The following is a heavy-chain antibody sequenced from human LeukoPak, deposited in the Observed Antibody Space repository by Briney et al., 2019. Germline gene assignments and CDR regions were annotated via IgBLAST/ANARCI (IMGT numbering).Heavy chain of an antibody. D-gene: IGHD5-24*01. J-gene: IGHJ4*02. Sequence: KPSETLSLTCTVSGGSISSYYWSWIRQPPGKGLGWIGYIYYSGSTNYNPSLKSRVTISVDTSKNQFSLKLSSVTAADTAVYYCASSRDGYNYGYWGQGTLVTVSS. CDR2: IYYSGST. V-gene: IGHV4-59*08. CDR1: GGSISSYY. CDR3: ASSRDGYNYGY.